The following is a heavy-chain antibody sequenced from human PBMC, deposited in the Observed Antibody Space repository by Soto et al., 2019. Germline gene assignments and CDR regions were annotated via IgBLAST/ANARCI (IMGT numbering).Heavy chain of an antibody. CDR3: ARDLRYCSGGSCYGYFDY. D-gene: IGHD2-15*01. CDR1: GFTFSDYY. CDR2: ISSSGSTI. Sequence: SLRLSCAASGFTFSDYYMSWIRQAPGKGLEWVSYISSSGSTIYYADPVKGRFTISRDNAKNSLYLQMNSLRAEDTAVYYCARDLRYCSGGSCYGYFDYWGQGTLVTVSS. V-gene: IGHV3-11*01. J-gene: IGHJ4*02.